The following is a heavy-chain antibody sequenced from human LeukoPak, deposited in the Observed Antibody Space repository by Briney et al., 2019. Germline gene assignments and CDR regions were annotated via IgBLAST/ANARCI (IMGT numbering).Heavy chain of an antibody. Sequence: GGSLRLSCAASGFTFSSYEMNWVRQAPGKGLEWVSYISSSGSNIYYAESVKGRFTISRGNAKNSVYLQMNSLRAEDTAVYYCGRDPYCSLGSCYSDYWGQGTLVTVSS. CDR1: GFTFSSYE. CDR2: ISSSGSNI. D-gene: IGHD2-15*01. CDR3: GRDPYCSLGSCYSDY. J-gene: IGHJ4*02. V-gene: IGHV3-48*03.